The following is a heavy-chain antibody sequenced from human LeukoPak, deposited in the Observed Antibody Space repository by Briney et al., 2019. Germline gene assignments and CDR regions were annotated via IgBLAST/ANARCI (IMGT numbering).Heavy chain of an antibody. D-gene: IGHD2-21*01. V-gene: IGHV3-30*18. Sequence: GRSLRLSCAASGFTFSSYGMHWVRQAPGKGPEWVAVISYDGSNKYYADSVKGRFTISRDNSKNTLYLQMNSLRAEDTAVYYCAKGSEAEAYTFDYWGQGTLVTVSS. CDR1: GFTFSSYG. J-gene: IGHJ4*02. CDR3: AKGSEAEAYTFDY. CDR2: ISYDGSNK.